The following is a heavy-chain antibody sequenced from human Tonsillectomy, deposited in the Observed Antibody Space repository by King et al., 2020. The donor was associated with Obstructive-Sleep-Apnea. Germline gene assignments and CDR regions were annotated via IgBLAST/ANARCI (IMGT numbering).Heavy chain of an antibody. J-gene: IGHJ4*02. Sequence: VPLQQWGAGLLKPSETLSLTCAVSGGSFSGYWWNWIRQSPGKGLEWIGEINHSGSTNYNPSLKSRVTISSDTSKNQFSLRLSSVTAADTAVYYCATDTRGNYDTSGYIDYWGQGTLVTVSS. CDR3: ATDTRGNYDTSGYIDY. V-gene: IGHV4-34*01. CDR2: INHSGST. CDR1: GGSFSGYW. D-gene: IGHD3-22*01.